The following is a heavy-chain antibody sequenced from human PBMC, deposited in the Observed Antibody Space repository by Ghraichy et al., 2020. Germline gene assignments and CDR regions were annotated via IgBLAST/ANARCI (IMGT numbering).Heavy chain of an antibody. D-gene: IGHD1-26*01. V-gene: IGHV2-5*01. CDR1: GFSLSTSGVG. J-gene: IGHJ3*02. CDR3: AHWGRPLVGSDAFDI. CDR2: IYWNDDK. Sequence: SGPTLVKPTQTLTLTCTFSGFSLSTSGVGVGWIRQPPGKALEWLALIYWNDDKRYSPSLKSRLTITKDTSKNQVVLTMTNMDPVDTATYYCAHWGRPLVGSDAFDIWGQGTMVTVSS.